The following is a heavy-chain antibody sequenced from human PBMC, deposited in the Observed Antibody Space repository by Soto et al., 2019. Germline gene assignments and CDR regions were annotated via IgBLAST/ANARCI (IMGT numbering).Heavy chain of an antibody. J-gene: IGHJ6*03. CDR1: GFTVSSNY. Sequence: GRSLRLSCAASGFTVSSNYMSWVRQAPGKGLEWVSVIYSGGSTYYADSVKGRFTISRDNSKNTLYLQMNSLRAEDTAVYYCARLRGYSYGYRYYYYYMDVWGKGTTVTVSS. V-gene: IGHV3-66*04. CDR3: ARLRGYSYGYRYYYYYMDV. D-gene: IGHD5-18*01. CDR2: IYSGGST.